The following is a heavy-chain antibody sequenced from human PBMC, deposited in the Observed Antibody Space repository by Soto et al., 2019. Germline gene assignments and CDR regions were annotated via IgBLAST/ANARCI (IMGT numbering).Heavy chain of an antibody. V-gene: IGHV4-59*08. CDR2: VYYTGGT. Sequence: QVELQQSGPRLVKPSETLSLTCSVSSGPSSSHNWGWIRQSPGRGLEWIGYVYYTGGTSYNPSLRSRVTISADTSTNHISLTLSSVTAADTAVYYCVRQGIGHLHSLVDVWGQGTTVSVSS. CDR1: SGPSSSHN. J-gene: IGHJ6*02. CDR3: VRQGIGHLHSLVDV. D-gene: IGHD3-10*01.